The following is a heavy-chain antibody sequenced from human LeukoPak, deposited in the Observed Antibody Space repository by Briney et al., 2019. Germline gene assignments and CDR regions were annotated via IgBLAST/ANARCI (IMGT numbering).Heavy chain of an antibody. CDR2: IYYSGST. CDR1: GGSISIYY. V-gene: IGHV4-59*01. CDR3: ARAPGAPEFDY. J-gene: IGHJ4*02. Sequence: AETLSLTCIVSGGSISIYYWSWIRQPPGKGLEWIGYIYYSGSTNYNPSLKSRVTISVDTSKNQFSLKLSSVTAADTAVYYCARAPGAPEFDYWGQGTLVTVSS.